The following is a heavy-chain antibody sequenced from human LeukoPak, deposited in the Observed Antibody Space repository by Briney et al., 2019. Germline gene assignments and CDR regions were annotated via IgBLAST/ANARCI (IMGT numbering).Heavy chain of an antibody. CDR3: ASTYYYGSGSYYYYYGMDV. J-gene: IGHJ6*02. D-gene: IGHD3-10*01. CDR2: IYSGGST. CDR1: GFTVSSNY. Sequence: GGSLRLSCAASGFTVSSNYMSWVRQAPGKGLEWVSVIYSGGSTYYADSVKGRFTISRDNSKNTLYLQMNSLRAEDTAVYYCASTYYYGSGSYYYYYGMDVWGQGTTVTVSS. V-gene: IGHV3-53*01.